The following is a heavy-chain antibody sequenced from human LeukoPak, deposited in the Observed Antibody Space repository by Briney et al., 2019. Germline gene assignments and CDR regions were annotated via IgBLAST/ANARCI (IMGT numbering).Heavy chain of an antibody. J-gene: IGHJ5*02. Sequence: GASVKVSCKASGYTFTGYHMHWVRQAPGQGLEWMGWMNPNSGNTGYAQKFQGRVTMTRNTSISTAYMELSSLRSEDTAVYYCARVLRFLREGAVDPWGQGTLVTVSS. CDR3: ARVLRFLREGAVDP. CDR2: MNPNSGNT. D-gene: IGHD3-3*01. V-gene: IGHV1-8*02. CDR1: GYTFTGYH.